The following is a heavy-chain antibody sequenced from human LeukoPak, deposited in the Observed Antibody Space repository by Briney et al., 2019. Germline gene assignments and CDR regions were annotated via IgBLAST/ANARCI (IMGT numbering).Heavy chain of an antibody. J-gene: IGHJ6*02. CDR2: ISYDGSNK. D-gene: IGHD3-22*01. CDR1: GFTFSSYG. Sequence: GGSLRLSCAASGFTFSSYGMHWVRQAPGKGLEWVAVISYDGSNKYYADSVKGRFTICRDNSKNTLYLQMNSLRAEDTAVYYCAKYANVNYYDSSGYYYGYGMDVWGQGTTVTVSS. V-gene: IGHV3-30*18. CDR3: AKYANVNYYDSSGYYYGYGMDV.